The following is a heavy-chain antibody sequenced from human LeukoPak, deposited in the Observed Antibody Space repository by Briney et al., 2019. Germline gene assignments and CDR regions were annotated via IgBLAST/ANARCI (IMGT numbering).Heavy chain of an antibody. CDR3: ARERSCSGGSCLDDYYYGMDV. CDR2: IYYSGST. J-gene: IGHJ6*02. Sequence: PSETLSLPRTVSGGSISSGDYYWRWTRQPPGKGLEWIGYIYYSGSTYYNPSLKSRVTISVDTSKNQYALKLSSVTAADTAVYYCARERSCSGGSCLDDYYYGMDVWGQGTTVTVSS. D-gene: IGHD2-15*01. V-gene: IGHV4-30-4*01. CDR1: GGSISSGDYY.